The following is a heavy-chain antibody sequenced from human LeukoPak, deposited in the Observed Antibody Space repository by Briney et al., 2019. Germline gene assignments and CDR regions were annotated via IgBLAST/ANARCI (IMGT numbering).Heavy chain of an antibody. D-gene: IGHD6-13*01. CDR3: AGDRVAAAGTLDY. Sequence: LSLTCAVYGGSFSDYYWSWIRQAPGKGLEWVSYISSSGSTIYYADSVKGRFTISRDNAKNSLYLQMNSLRAEDTAVYYCAGDRVAAAGTLDYWGQGTLVTVSS. CDR2: ISSSGSTI. V-gene: IGHV3-11*01. CDR1: GGSFSDYY. J-gene: IGHJ4*02.